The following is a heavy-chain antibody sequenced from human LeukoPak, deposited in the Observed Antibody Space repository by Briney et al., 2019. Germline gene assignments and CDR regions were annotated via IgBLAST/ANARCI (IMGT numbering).Heavy chain of an antibody. CDR1: GFTFSASA. D-gene: IGHD7-27*01. V-gene: IGHV3-33*01. J-gene: IGHJ5*01. CDR2: IWYDGSEK. Sequence: GGSLRXSCAXSGFTFSASAMHWVRQAPGKGLEWVAVIWYDGSEKYYGASVKGRFTISRDNSMNTLSLEMSSLRAEDTALYYCARDGPNGGRDFASWGQGTLVTVSS. CDR3: ARDGPNGGRDFAS.